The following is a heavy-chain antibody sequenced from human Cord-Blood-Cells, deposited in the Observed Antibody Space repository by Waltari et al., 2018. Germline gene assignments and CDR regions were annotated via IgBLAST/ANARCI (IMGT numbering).Heavy chain of an antibody. CDR1: GGTFRSYA. CDR2: ITPSLGIA. Sequence: QVQLVQSGAEVKKPGSSVKVSCKASGGTFRSYAISWVRQAPGQGLEWMGGITPSLGIANYAQKFQGRVTITADESTSTAYMELSSLRSEDTAVYYCARGDSADIFDYWGQGTLVTVSS. CDR3: ARGDSADIFDY. J-gene: IGHJ4*02. D-gene: IGHD5-12*01. V-gene: IGHV1-69*04.